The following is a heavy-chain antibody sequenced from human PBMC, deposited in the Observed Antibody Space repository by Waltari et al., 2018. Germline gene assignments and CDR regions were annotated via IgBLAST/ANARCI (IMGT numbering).Heavy chain of an antibody. V-gene: IGHV1-69*08. CDR2: IIPSLGKA. CDR3: ARDREGGKGEADY. J-gene: IGHJ4*02. D-gene: IGHD3-16*01. Sequence: QVPLVRSGAGVQKPASSVKLSCKASGATFSSYTISWVPQAPGQGLEWMGRIIPSLGKANYAQKFQGRVTITADKSTSTAYMELSSLRSEDMAVYYCARDREGGKGEADYWGQGTLVTVSS. CDR1: GATFSSYT.